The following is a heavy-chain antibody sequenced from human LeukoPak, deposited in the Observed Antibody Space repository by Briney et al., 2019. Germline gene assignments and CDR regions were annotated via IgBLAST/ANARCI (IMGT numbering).Heavy chain of an antibody. Sequence: ASVKVSCKTAGYTFPNYGLSWVRQAPGQGLEWIGLISVYNGNTNYAQKLQGRVTMTTDTSTSTAYMELRSLRSDDTAVYYCARDLKAYYDILTGYFRGDYYYGMDVWGQGTTVTVSS. CDR1: GYTFPNYG. V-gene: IGHV1-18*01. CDR3: ARDLKAYYDILTGYFRGDYYYGMDV. D-gene: IGHD3-9*01. CDR2: ISVYNGNT. J-gene: IGHJ6*02.